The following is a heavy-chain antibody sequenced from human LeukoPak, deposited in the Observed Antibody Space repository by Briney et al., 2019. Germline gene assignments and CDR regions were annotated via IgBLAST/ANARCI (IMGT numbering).Heavy chain of an antibody. Sequence: PGGSLRLSCAASGFTYSTYWMSWVRQAPGKGLEWVANIKEDGREKYYVDSVKGRFTISRDNAQSLLYLQMNSLRAEDTAVYYCARDFPYGDTRDYWGQGTLVTVSS. J-gene: IGHJ4*02. CDR3: ARDFPYGDTRDY. CDR2: IKEDGREK. D-gene: IGHD2-2*02. CDR1: GFTYSTYW. V-gene: IGHV3-7*01.